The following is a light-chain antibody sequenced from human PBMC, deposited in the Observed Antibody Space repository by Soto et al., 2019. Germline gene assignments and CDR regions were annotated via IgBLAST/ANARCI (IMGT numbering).Light chain of an antibody. V-gene: IGKV3-20*01. Sequence: ILFTKSPGTLPLSPGESATLLWRGSQSVSSSYLAWYQQTTGQAPRILIYGASSRHTGIPARFSGSGSGTDFTLTISRMEPEDFEVYCCQQYGSSPRTFGQGTKVDIK. J-gene: IGKJ1*01. CDR3: QQYGSSPRT. CDR1: QSVSSSY. CDR2: GAS.